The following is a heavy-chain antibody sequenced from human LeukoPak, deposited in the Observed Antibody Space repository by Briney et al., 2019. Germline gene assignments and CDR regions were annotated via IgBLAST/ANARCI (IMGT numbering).Heavy chain of an antibody. D-gene: IGHD3-16*01. CDR1: GGSISSYY. Sequence: PSETLSLTCTVSGGSISSYYWSWIRQPPGKGLEWIGYIYYSGSTNYNPSLKSRVTISVDTSKNQFSLKLSSVTAADTAVYYCARARGRVLSTPSYAFDIWGQGTMVTVSS. CDR3: ARARGRVLSTPSYAFDI. J-gene: IGHJ3*02. CDR2: IYYSGST. V-gene: IGHV4-59*01.